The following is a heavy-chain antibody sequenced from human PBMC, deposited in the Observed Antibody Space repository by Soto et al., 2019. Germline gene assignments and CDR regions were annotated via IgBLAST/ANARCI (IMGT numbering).Heavy chain of an antibody. D-gene: IGHD6-13*01. Sequence: GGSLRLSCVASEFTFSSYEMNWVRQAPGKGLEWVSYISSSGTIIYYTDSVKGRFTISRDNAKKSLYLQMNSLRAEDTAVYYCVRFGGAAAGPGDYWGQGTLVTVSS. CDR3: VRFGGAAAGPGDY. J-gene: IGHJ4*02. CDR1: EFTFSSYE. CDR2: ISSSGTII. V-gene: IGHV3-48*03.